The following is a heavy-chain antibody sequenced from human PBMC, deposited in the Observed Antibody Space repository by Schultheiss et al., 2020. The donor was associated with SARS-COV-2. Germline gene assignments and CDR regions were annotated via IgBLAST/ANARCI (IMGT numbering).Heavy chain of an antibody. CDR3: ARYPSNRRDFWSGYYSTDDAFDI. D-gene: IGHD3-3*01. CDR2: ISGSGGST. CDR1: GSTFSHFA. V-gene: IGHV3-23*01. Sequence: GGSLRLSCVASGSTFSHFAMSWVRQAPGKGLEWVSAISGSGGSTYYADSVKGRFTISRDNAKNSLYLQMNSLRAEDTAVYYCARYPSNRRDFWSGYYSTDDAFDIWGQGTMVTVSS. J-gene: IGHJ3*02.